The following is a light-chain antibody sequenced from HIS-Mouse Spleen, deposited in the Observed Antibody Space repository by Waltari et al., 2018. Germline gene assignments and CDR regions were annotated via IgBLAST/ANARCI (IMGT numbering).Light chain of an antibody. CDR2: DAS. J-gene: IGKJ2*01. Sequence: AIQLTQSPSSLSASVGDRVTIPCRASQGISSALAWYQQKPGKAPKLLIYDASSLESGVPSRFSGSGSVTDFTLTISSLQPEDFATYYCQQFNSYANTFGQGTKLEIK. CDR3: QQFNSYANT. CDR1: QGISSA. V-gene: IGKV1-13*02.